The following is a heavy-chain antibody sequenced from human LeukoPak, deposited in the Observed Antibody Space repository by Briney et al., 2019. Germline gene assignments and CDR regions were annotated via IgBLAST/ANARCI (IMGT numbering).Heavy chain of an antibody. D-gene: IGHD3-9*01. J-gene: IGHJ4*02. Sequence: PSETLSLTCTVSGASSSSGDYYWSWIRQPPGKGLEWIGYIYYSGSTNYNPSLKSRVTISVDTSKNQFSLKLSSVTAADTAVYYCARERPYDILTGHASTFDYWGQGTLVTVSS. CDR3: ARERPYDILTGHASTFDY. CDR2: IYYSGST. V-gene: IGHV4-61*08. CDR1: GASSSSGDYY.